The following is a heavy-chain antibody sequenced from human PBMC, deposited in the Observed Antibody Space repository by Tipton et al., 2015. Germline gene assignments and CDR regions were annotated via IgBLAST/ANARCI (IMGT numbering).Heavy chain of an antibody. V-gene: IGHV3-48*04. CDR2: INWNGGMT. CDR1: GFTFSSYT. CDR3: GRGVDY. J-gene: IGHJ4*02. Sequence: SLRLSCAASGFTFSSYTMKWVRQAPGKGLEWVSGINWNGGMTAHADSVGGRFTISRDNTRNSLYLQMNSLRAEDTAVYYCGRGVDYWGQGTLVIVSS.